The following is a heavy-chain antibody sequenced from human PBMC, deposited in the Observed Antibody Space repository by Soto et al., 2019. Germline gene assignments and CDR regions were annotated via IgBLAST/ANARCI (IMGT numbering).Heavy chain of an antibody. V-gene: IGHV3-33*01. CDR1: GFTFSSYG. J-gene: IGHJ6*02. Sequence: RRLSCAASGFTFSSYGMHWVRQAPGKGLEWVAVIWYDGSNKYYADSVKGRFTISRDNSKNTLYLQMNSLRAEDTAVYYCARDRDLEWFDSRYGMDVWGQGTTVTVSS. CDR2: IWYDGSNK. D-gene: IGHD3-3*01. CDR3: ARDRDLEWFDSRYGMDV.